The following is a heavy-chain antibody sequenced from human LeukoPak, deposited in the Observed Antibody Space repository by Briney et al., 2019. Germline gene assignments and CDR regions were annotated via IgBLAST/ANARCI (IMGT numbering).Heavy chain of an antibody. J-gene: IGHJ1*01. Sequence: GGSLRLSCAASGFTFSSYWMHWVPQAPGKGLVWVSRIKSDGSTNYADSVKGRFTISRDNAKNTLSLQMNSLRAEDTGVYYCARAPSEIGGYYPEYFRHWGQSDLVTVSS. V-gene: IGHV3-74*01. CDR2: IKSDGST. D-gene: IGHD3-22*01. CDR3: ARAPSEIGGYYPEYFRH. CDR1: GFTFSSYW.